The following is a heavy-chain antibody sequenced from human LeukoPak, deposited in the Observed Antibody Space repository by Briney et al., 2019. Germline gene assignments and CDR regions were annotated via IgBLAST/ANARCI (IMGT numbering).Heavy chain of an antibody. D-gene: IGHD2-15*01. Sequence: VASVKVSCKASGGTFSSYAISWVRQAPGQGLEWMGGIIPNFGTTNYAQKFQGRVTITADKSTSTAYMELSSLRSEDTAVYYCARDKWSNPSYGFDYWGQGTLVTVSS. CDR1: GGTFSSYA. J-gene: IGHJ4*02. CDR2: IIPNFGTT. V-gene: IGHV1-69*06. CDR3: ARDKWSNPSYGFDY.